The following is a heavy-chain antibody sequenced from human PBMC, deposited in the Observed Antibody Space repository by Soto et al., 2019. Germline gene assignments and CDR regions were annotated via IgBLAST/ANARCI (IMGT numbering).Heavy chain of an antibody. CDR3: ALGNDILTGYYSAEYFQH. Sequence: ASVKVSCKASGYTFTSYAMHWVRQAPGQRLEWMGWINAGNGNTKYSHKFQGRVTVTRDTSASTAYMELSSLRSEDTAVYYCALGNDILTGYYSAEYFQHWGQGTLVTVSS. CDR2: INAGNGNT. J-gene: IGHJ1*01. D-gene: IGHD3-9*01. V-gene: IGHV1-3*01. CDR1: GYTFTSYA.